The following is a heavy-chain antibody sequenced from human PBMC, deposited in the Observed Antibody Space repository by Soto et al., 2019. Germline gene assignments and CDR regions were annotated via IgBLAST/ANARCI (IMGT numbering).Heavy chain of an antibody. J-gene: IGHJ4*02. Sequence: QVQLVQSGAEVKKPGSSVKVSCKASGGTFSSYTISWVRQAPGQGLEWMGRIIPILGIANYAQKFQGRATXTXXXSXXTAYMELSSLRSEDTAVYYCARDDGLAYCGGDCYSWGQGTLVTVSS. V-gene: IGHV1-69*02. CDR3: ARDDGLAYCGGDCYS. CDR1: GGTFSSYT. CDR2: IIPILGIA. D-gene: IGHD2-21*02.